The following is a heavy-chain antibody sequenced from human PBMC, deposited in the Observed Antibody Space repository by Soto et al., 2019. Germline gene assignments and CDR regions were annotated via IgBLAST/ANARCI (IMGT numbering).Heavy chain of an antibody. CDR2: IYYSGST. CDR3: ARDLREYYYGSGSYRDHNNWFDP. J-gene: IGHJ5*02. V-gene: IGHV4-59*01. Sequence: SETLSLTCTVSGGSISSYYWSWIRQPPGKGLEWIGYIYYSGSTNYNPSLKSRVTISVDTSKNQFSLKLSSVTAADTAVYYCARDLREYYYGSGSYRDHNNWFDPWGQGTLVTVSS. D-gene: IGHD3-10*01. CDR1: GGSISSYY.